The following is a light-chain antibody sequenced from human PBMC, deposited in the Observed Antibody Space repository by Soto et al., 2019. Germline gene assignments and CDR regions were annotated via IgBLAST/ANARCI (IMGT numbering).Light chain of an antibody. CDR3: SAWADSLNGVV. V-gene: IGLV1-44*01. CDR1: SSNIGSKT. J-gene: IGLJ2*01. Sequence: QSVLTQPPSASGTPGQRVTISCSGSSSNIGSKTVNWYQQLPGTDPKLLIYSNTQRPSGVPDRFSGSKSGTSASLAISGHQSEDEADYYCSAWADSLNGVVFGGGTKLTVL. CDR2: SNT.